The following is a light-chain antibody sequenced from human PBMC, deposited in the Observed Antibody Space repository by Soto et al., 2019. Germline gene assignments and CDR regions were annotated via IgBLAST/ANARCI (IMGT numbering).Light chain of an antibody. CDR2: GAS. CDR3: QQYNNWPPYT. CDR1: QSISSS. V-gene: IGKV3-15*01. Sequence: EIVMTQSPATLSVSPGERATLSCRASQSISSSLAWYQQKPGQAPRLLIYGASTRASGTPARFRGSGSGTEFTLTISSLQSEDFAVYYCQQYNNWPPYTFGQGTKLEIK. J-gene: IGKJ2*01.